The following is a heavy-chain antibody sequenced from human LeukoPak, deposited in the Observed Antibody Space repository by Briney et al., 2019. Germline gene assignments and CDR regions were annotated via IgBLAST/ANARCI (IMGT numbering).Heavy chain of an antibody. D-gene: IGHD6-13*01. CDR1: GFSFSSYS. V-gene: IGHV3-48*01. Sequence: GGSLRLSCAASGFSFSSYSMIWVRQAPGKGLEWVSYISSSPSIIYYADSVKGRFTISRDNAKNSLYLQMNSLRAEDTAVYYCARDGSYSSSWYFDYWGQGTLVTVSS. J-gene: IGHJ4*02. CDR2: ISSSPSII. CDR3: ARDGSYSSSWYFDY.